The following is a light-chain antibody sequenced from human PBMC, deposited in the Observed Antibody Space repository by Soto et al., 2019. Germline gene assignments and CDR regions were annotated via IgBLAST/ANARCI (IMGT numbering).Light chain of an antibody. CDR2: GAS. CDR1: QSVFSSSDNRNY. Sequence: DIVMTLSPDSLGVSLGEMATINCKSSQSVFSSSDNRNYLAWCQQRPGQAPRXLIYGASTRAAGIPERFSGSGSGTDFTLTITRLEPEDSEVYFCQQYTGQPTTFGQGTRLENK. CDR3: QQYTGQPTT. V-gene: IGKV4-1*01. J-gene: IGKJ5*01.